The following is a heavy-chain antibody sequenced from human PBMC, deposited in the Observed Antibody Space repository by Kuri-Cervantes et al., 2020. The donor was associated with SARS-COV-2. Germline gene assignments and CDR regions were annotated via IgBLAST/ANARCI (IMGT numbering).Heavy chain of an antibody. D-gene: IGHD3-22*01. CDR1: GFTFSSYW. J-gene: IGHJ4*02. V-gene: IGHV3-7*01. Sequence: GESLKISCAASGFTFSSYWMSWVRQAPGKGLEWVANIKQDGSEKYYVDSVKGRFTISRDNAKNSLYLQMNSLRAEDTAVYYCAKETNYYDSSGYYSPDYWGQGTLVTVSS. CDR3: AKETNYYDSSGYYSPDY. CDR2: IKQDGSEK.